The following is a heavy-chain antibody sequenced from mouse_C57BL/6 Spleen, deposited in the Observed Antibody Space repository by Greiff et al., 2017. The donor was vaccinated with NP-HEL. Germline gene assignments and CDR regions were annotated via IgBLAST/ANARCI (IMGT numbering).Heavy chain of an antibody. CDR2: ISNLAYSI. Sequence: EVQLVESGGGLVQPGGSLKLSCAASGFTFSDYGMAWVRQAPRKGPEWVAFISNLAYSIYYADTVTGRFTISRENAKNTLYLEMSSLRSEDTAMYYCASLYYYGSSAWFAYWGQGTLVTVSA. CDR3: ASLYYYGSSAWFAY. CDR1: GFTFSDYG. V-gene: IGHV5-15*01. D-gene: IGHD1-1*01. J-gene: IGHJ3*01.